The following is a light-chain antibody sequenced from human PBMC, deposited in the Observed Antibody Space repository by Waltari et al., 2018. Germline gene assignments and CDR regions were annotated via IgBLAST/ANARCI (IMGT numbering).Light chain of an antibody. J-gene: IGKJ4*01. V-gene: IGKV3D-11*01. CDR3: QQRSNWPLT. CDR2: GAS. Sequence: EIVLTQSPANLSLSPGARATLSCRASQDIDDLLTWFQQRPGQVPRLLIYGASNRAADIPARFSGSGSGKDFILTISSLEPEDFAVYYCQQRSNWPLTFGGGTTVDIK. CDR1: QDIDDL.